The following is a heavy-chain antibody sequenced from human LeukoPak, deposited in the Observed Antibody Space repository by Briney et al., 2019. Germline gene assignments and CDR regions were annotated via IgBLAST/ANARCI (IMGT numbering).Heavy chain of an antibody. CDR3: ARYGSGSYRAFYYYYMDV. Sequence: SETLSLTCTVSGGSISSSSYYWGWIRQPPGKGLEWIGSIYYSGSTYYNPSLKSRVTISVDRSKNQFSLKLSSVTAADTAVYYCARYGSGSYRAFYYYYMDVWGKGTTVTVSS. CDR1: GGSISSSSYY. J-gene: IGHJ6*03. CDR2: IYYSGST. V-gene: IGHV4-39*07. D-gene: IGHD3-10*01.